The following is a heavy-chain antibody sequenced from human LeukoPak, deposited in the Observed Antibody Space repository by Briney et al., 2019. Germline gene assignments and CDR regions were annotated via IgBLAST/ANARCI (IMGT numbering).Heavy chain of an antibody. CDR3: ASVAVAGHSFDY. CDR1: GYTFTSYD. Sequence: ASVKVSCKASGYTFTSYDINWVRQATGQGLEWMGWMNPNSGNTGYAQKFQGRVTMTRNTSISTAYMELSSLRSEDTAVHYCASVAVAGHSFDYWGQGTLVTVSS. V-gene: IGHV1-8*01. CDR2: MNPNSGNT. D-gene: IGHD6-19*01. J-gene: IGHJ4*02.